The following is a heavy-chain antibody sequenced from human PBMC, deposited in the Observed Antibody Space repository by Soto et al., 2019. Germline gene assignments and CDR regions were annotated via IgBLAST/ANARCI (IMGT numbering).Heavy chain of an antibody. CDR1: GFTFSDYY. D-gene: IGHD4-17*01. CDR2: ISYSGSRI. Sequence: QVQLVESGGGLVKPGGSLRLSCAASGFTFSDYYMSWIRKAPGKGLEWVSFISYSGSRIYYADSVKGRFTISRDDAKNSVFLQMNSLRVEDTAVYYYARDRYGDYGDYWGQGTLVTVSS. CDR3: ARDRYGDYGDY. J-gene: IGHJ4*02. V-gene: IGHV3-11*01.